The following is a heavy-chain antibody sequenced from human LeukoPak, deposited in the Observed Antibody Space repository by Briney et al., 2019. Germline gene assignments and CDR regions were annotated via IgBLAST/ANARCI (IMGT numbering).Heavy chain of an antibody. D-gene: IGHD3-10*01. CDR2: ISSSGSTI. CDR3: ARVRNEGFGELFPGGQYNWFDP. J-gene: IGHJ5*02. CDR1: GFTFSSYE. Sequence: GGSLTLSCAASGFTFSSYEMNWVRQAPGKGLEWVSYISSSGSTIYYAVSVKGRFTISRDNAKNSLYLQMYSLRGEDTAVYYCARVRNEGFGELFPGGQYNWFDPWGQGTLVTVSS. V-gene: IGHV3-48*03.